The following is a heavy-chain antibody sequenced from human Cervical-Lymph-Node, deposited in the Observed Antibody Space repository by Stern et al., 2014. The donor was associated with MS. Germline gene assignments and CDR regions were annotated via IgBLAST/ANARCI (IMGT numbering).Heavy chain of an antibody. D-gene: IGHD2-8*02. CDR2: VYYSGAT. Sequence: QLQLQESGPGLVKPSETLSLTCAVSGDSISSYTHYWAWIRQPPGKGLEWIGSVYYSGATYYNPSLKSPATISVDTSKNHFPLGLNSVTAADTAVYYCAKHACTGAACPFDLWGQGTLVTVSS. CDR1: GDSISSYTHY. V-gene: IGHV4-39*01. CDR3: AKHACTGAACPFDL. J-gene: IGHJ4*02.